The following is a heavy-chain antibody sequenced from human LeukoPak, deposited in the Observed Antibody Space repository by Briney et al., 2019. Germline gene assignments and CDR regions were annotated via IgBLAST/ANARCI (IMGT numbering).Heavy chain of an antibody. J-gene: IGHJ6*02. V-gene: IGHV3-21*01. D-gene: IGHD4-17*01. CDR3: ARGGGKSSLYGDYLYYYYGMDV. CDR2: ISSSSSYI. CDR1: GFTFSSYS. Sequence: PGGSLRLSCAASGFTFSSYSMNWVRQAPGKGLEWVSSISSSSSYIYYADSVKGRLTISRDNAKNSLYLQMNSLRAEDTAVYYCARGGGKSSLYGDYLYYYYGMDVWGQGTTVTVSS.